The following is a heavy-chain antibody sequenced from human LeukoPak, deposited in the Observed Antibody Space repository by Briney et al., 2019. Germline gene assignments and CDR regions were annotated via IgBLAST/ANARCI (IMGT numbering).Heavy chain of an antibody. CDR1: GGSISSGGYY. V-gene: IGHV4-31*03. J-gene: IGHJ4*02. CDR3: AVGYYGSGTPFDY. Sequence: PSETLSLTCTVSGGSISSGGYYWSWIRQHPGKGLEWIGYIYYSGSTYYNPSLKSRVTTSVDTSKNQFSLKLSSVTAADTAVYYCAVGYYGSGTPFDYWGQGTLVTVSS. D-gene: IGHD3-10*01. CDR2: IYYSGST.